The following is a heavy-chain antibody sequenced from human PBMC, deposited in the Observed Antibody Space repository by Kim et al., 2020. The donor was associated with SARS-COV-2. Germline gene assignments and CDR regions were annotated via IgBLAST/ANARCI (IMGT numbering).Heavy chain of an antibody. Sequence: AQKLEGRVTMTTDTSTSTAYMELRSLRSDDTAVYYCAREIAAAGPNWFDPWGQGTLVTVSS. J-gene: IGHJ5*02. CDR3: AREIAAAGPNWFDP. D-gene: IGHD6-13*01. V-gene: IGHV1-18*01.